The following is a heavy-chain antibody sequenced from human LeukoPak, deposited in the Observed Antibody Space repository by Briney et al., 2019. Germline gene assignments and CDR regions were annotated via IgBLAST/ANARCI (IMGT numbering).Heavy chain of an antibody. J-gene: IGHJ4*02. D-gene: IGHD3-10*01. CDR2: ISAYNGNT. CDR1: GYTFTSYG. CDR3: ARDLVGLVTMVRGVMGGY. Sequence: ASVKVSCKASGYTFTSYGIIWVRQAPGQGLEWMGWISAYNGNTNYAQKLQGRVTMTTDTSTSTAYMELRSLRSDDTAVYYCARDLVGLVTMVRGVMGGYWGQGTLVTVSS. V-gene: IGHV1-18*01.